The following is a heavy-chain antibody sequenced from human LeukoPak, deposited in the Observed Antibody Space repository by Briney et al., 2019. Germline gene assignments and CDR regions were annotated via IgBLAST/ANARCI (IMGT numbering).Heavy chain of an antibody. CDR2: IRGDGSTI. D-gene: IGHD3-10*01. Sequence: GGSLRLSXAASVYTFSPYWMHGVRHASGRELVWVSHIRGDGSTIVYADSVEGRFTISRDNAKNTLFLQMDSLRAEDTAVYYCARDRGTPDSFNSWGQGTVVTVSS. V-gene: IGHV3-74*01. CDR1: VYTFSPYW. CDR3: ARDRGTPDSFNS. J-gene: IGHJ3*02.